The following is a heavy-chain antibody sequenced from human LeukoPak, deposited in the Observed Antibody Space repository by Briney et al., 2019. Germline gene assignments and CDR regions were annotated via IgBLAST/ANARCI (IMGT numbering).Heavy chain of an antibody. CDR1: GFTFKNHA. J-gene: IGHJ5*02. CDR2: ISTNGGST. CDR3: ARQVDTAMVRTNWFDP. D-gene: IGHD5-18*01. V-gene: IGHV3-64*04. Sequence: GGSLRLSCSASGFTFKNHAMHWVRQAPGKGLEYISGISTNGGSTYYADSVKGRLTISRDNAKNTLYLQMNSLRAEDTAVYYCARQVDTAMVRTNWFDPWGQGTLVTVSS.